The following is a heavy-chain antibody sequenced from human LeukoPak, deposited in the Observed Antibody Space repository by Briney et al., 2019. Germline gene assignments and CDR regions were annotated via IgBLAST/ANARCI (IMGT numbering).Heavy chain of an antibody. CDR3: ASCGSSTSCYRTRSYWYFDL. V-gene: IGHV1-69*05. J-gene: IGHJ2*01. CDR1: GGTFSSYA. CDR2: IIPIFGTA. Sequence: SVKVSCKASGGTFSSYAISWVRQAPGQGLEWMGGIIPIFGTANYAQKFQGRVTITTDESTSTAYMELSSLGSEDTAVYYCASCGSSTSCYRTRSYWYFDLWGRGTLVTVSS. D-gene: IGHD2-2*02.